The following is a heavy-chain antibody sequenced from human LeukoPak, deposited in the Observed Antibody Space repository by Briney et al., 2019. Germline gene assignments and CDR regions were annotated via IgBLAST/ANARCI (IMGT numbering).Heavy chain of an antibody. J-gene: IGHJ4*02. Sequence: GGSLRLSCAASGFTFSSYSMNWVRQAPGTGLEWVSSISSSSSYIYYADSVKGRFTISRDNAKNSLYLQMNTLRAEDTAVYYCAKGGGYYSDYWGQGTLVTVSS. D-gene: IGHD3-16*01. CDR3: AKGGGYYSDY. V-gene: IGHV3-21*01. CDR2: ISSSSSYI. CDR1: GFTFSSYS.